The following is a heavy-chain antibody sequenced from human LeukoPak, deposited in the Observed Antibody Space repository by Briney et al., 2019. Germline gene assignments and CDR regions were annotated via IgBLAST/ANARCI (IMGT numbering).Heavy chain of an antibody. V-gene: IGHV4-39*01. CDR1: AGSISGTSYS. CDR2: IYYSGST. CDR3: ARGPTLKYFHH. J-gene: IGHJ1*01. Sequence: PPETLSLTCSVTAGSISGTSYSWGWIRQPPGKGLEWIGTIYYSGSTYYNPSLTSRVTISVDTSKNQFSLKLSSVTAADTAVYYCARGPTLKYFHHWGQGTLVTVSS.